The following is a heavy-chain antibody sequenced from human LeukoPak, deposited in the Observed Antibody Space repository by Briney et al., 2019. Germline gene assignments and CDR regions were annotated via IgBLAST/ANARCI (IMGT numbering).Heavy chain of an antibody. D-gene: IGHD6-19*01. CDR1: GFTVSSNY. CDR3: ARDGLAVAGTVYYYGMDV. Sequence: GGSLRLSCAASGFTVSSNYMSWVGQAPGKGLEWVSVFYSGGSTYYADSVKGRFTISRDNSKNTLYLQMNSLRAEDTAVYYCARDGLAVAGTVYYYGMDVWGQGTTVTVSS. J-gene: IGHJ6*02. CDR2: FYSGGST. V-gene: IGHV3-66*01.